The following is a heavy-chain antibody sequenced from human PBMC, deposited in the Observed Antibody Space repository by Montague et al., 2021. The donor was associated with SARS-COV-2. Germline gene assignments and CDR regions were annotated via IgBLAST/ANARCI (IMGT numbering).Heavy chain of an antibody. D-gene: IGHD3-10*01. CDR3: TRAPYYGPGKPYQFDY. V-gene: IGHV4-38-2*02. Sequence: SETLSLTCTVSGYSINSNYYWGWIRQPPGKGLEWIGCSYHSGTTHYHPXRKSRVTISLDTSSNHFSLKVTSVTAADTAVYYCTRAPYYGPGKPYQFDYWGRGTLVTVSS. J-gene: IGHJ4*02. CDR2: SYHSGTT. CDR1: GYSINSNYY.